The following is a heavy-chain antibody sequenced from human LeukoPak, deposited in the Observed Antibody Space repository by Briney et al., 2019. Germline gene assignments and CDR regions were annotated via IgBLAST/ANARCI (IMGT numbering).Heavy chain of an antibody. CDR1: GGSISAYY. Sequence: SETLSLTCVVSGGSISAYYWNWIRQPAGKGLEWIGRLHSSGETTSNPSLMSRASMSLDTSRTHFTLKLTSVAAADTAIYYCATMFGESSDFDHWGQGTLVTVSS. CDR2: LHSSGET. V-gene: IGHV4-4*07. D-gene: IGHD3-10*02. J-gene: IGHJ4*02. CDR3: ATMFGESSDFDH.